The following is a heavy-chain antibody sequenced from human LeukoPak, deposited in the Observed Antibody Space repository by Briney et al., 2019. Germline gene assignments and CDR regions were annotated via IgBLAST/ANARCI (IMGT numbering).Heavy chain of an antibody. CDR1: GFTFSRHA. CDR2: ISYDGSNK. V-gene: IGHV3-30-3*01. D-gene: IGHD2-15*01. Sequence: HPGGSLRLSCAASGFTFSRHAMHWVRQAPGKGLEWVAVISYDGSNKDYADSVKGRFTISRDNSKNTLYLQMNSLRAEDTAVYYCAKDRGFIVVVVAATFDYWGQGTLVTVSS. J-gene: IGHJ4*02. CDR3: AKDRGFIVVVVAATFDY.